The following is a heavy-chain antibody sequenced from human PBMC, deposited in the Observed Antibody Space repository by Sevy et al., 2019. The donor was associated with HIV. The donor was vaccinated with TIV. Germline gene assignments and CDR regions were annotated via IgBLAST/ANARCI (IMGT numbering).Heavy chain of an antibody. CDR3: ASDYF. V-gene: IGHV3-7*01. Sequence: GGSLRLSCVPSGLIFSSHWMTWVRQAPGKGLEWVATIKQDASEKYYVDSVKGRFTISRDNAKNSVYLQMSSLRVEDTAMYFCASDYFWGQGTLVTVSS. CDR1: GLIFSSHW. CDR2: IKQDASEK. J-gene: IGHJ4*02.